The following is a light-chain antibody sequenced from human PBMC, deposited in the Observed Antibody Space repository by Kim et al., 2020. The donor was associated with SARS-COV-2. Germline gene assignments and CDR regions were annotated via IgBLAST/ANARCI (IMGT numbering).Light chain of an antibody. CDR1: QSVSSN. Sequence: EIVMTQSPATLSVSPGERATLSYRASQSVSSNLAWYQQKPGQAPRLLIYDTSTRATGIPARFSGSGSGTEFTLTISSLQSEDFAVYYCQQYHKWPQTFGGGTKVDIK. V-gene: IGKV3-15*01. CDR3: QQYHKWPQT. J-gene: IGKJ4*01. CDR2: DTS.